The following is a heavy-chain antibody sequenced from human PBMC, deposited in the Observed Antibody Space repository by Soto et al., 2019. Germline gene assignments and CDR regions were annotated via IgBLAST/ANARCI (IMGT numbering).Heavy chain of an antibody. CDR2: MHANTGLT. CDR3: ARYIFGQGFIS. J-gene: IGHJ4*02. Sequence: QVXLVQSGAEVKKPGASVKVSCKASGSTFSTLDLNWVRQAPGQGLDWMGWMHANTGLTGHAQKFQGRLSMTRDTSISTAYMELSSLRADDTAVYYCARYIFGQGFISWGQGTLVTVSS. D-gene: IGHD3-10*01. CDR1: GSTFSTLD. V-gene: IGHV1-8*01.